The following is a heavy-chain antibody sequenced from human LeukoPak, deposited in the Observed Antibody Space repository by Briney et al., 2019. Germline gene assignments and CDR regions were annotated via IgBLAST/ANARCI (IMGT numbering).Heavy chain of an antibody. J-gene: IGHJ4*02. Sequence: PGGSLRLSCAASGLTFSTYSMKWVRQAPGKGLEWVSYISSSSGTIYYADSVKGRFTISRDNAKNSLYLQMNGLRDEDTAVYYCARDQSDYYGSGSYSEGSYWGQGTLVTVSS. D-gene: IGHD3-10*01. CDR3: ARDQSDYYGSGSYSEGSY. V-gene: IGHV3-48*02. CDR2: ISSSSGTI. CDR1: GLTFSTYS.